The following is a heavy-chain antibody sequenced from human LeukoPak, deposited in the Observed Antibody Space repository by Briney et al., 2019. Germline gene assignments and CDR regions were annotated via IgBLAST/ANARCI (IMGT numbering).Heavy chain of an antibody. Sequence: SETLSLTCTVSGGSITSYHYSWIRQPPGKGLEWIGYIYYSGSTNYNPSLKSRVTISVDTSKNQFSLKLSSVTAADTAVYYCARGGSGTYYHYWGQGTLVAVSS. CDR2: IYYSGST. J-gene: IGHJ4*02. CDR1: GGSITSYH. V-gene: IGHV4-59*01. D-gene: IGHD1-26*01. CDR3: ARGGSGTYYHY.